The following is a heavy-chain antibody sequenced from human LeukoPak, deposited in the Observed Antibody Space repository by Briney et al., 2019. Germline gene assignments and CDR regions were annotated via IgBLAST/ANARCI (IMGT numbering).Heavy chain of an antibody. CDR2: IYYSGST. CDR3: AREGYYYYGMDV. Sequence: PSETLSLTCTVSGGSISSSSYYWGWIRQPPGKGLEWIGYIYYSGSTNYNPSLKSRVTISVDTSKNQFSLKLSSVTAADTAVYYCAREGYYYYGMDVWGQGTTVTVSS. J-gene: IGHJ6*02. CDR1: GGSISSSSYY. V-gene: IGHV4-61*05.